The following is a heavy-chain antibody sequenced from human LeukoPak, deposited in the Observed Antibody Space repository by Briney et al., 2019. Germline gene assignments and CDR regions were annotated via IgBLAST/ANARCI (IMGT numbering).Heavy chain of an antibody. CDR2: IYSGGST. CDR3: AKGKAVAGTYYFDY. J-gene: IGHJ4*02. V-gene: IGHV3-53*01. CDR1: GFTVSDNY. D-gene: IGHD6-19*01. Sequence: GGSLRLSCAASGFTVSDNYLSWVRQAPGKGLEWVSVIYSGGSTYYADSVKGRFTISRDNSKNTLYLQMNSLRVEDTAVYYCAKGKAVAGTYYFDYWGQGTLVTVSS.